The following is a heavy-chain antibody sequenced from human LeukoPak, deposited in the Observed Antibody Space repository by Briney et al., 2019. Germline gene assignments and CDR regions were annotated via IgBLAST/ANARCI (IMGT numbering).Heavy chain of an antibody. CDR1: GGSFSGYY. Sequence: SETLSLTCAGYGGSFSGYYWSRIRQPPGKGLEWIGEINHSGSTNYNPSLKSRVTMSVDTSKNQFSLKLTSVTAADTAVYYCARDLGSNWYFDSWGQGTQVTVSS. V-gene: IGHV4-34*01. CDR2: INHSGST. CDR3: ARDLGSNWYFDS. J-gene: IGHJ4*02. D-gene: IGHD6-13*01.